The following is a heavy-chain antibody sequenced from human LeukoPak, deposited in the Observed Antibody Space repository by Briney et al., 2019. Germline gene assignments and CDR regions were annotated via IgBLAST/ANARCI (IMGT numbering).Heavy chain of an antibody. CDR2: IYSSGYT. V-gene: IGHV4-4*07. CDR1: GVAIRSYY. Sequence: PSETLSLTCTVSGVAIRSYYWSWIRQPAGKGLEWIGRIYSSGYTNYNPSLKSRIDMSVNMSKMQFSLRLNSVTAADTAVYYCARAEHSVDSWGQGMLVAVSS. J-gene: IGHJ4*02. CDR3: ARAEHSVDS. D-gene: IGHD1-14*01.